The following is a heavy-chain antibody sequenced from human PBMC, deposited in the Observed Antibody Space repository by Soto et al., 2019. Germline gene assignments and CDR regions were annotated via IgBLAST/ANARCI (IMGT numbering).Heavy chain of an antibody. CDR1: GFTFSSYW. CDR2: IDEYGSTI. Sequence: VQLVESGGGLAQPGGSLRLSCAASGFTFSSYWMHWVRQVPGKGLLWVSRIDEYGSTINYADSVRGRFTISRDNARNTLYLEMNSLRAEDTALYYCTRDIGGKGAYWGPGTLVTVSS. D-gene: IGHD3-10*01. J-gene: IGHJ4*02. V-gene: IGHV3-74*01. CDR3: TRDIGGKGAY.